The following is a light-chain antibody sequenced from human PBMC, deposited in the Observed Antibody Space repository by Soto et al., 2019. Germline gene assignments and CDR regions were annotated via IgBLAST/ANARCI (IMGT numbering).Light chain of an antibody. CDR1: SSDVGSYNL. J-gene: IGLJ2*01. V-gene: IGLV2-23*01. CDR3: CSYPSDSKVL. CDR2: EGT. Sequence: QSALTQPASVSGSPGQSITISCTGTSSDVGSYNLVSWYQQHPGKAPKLMIYEGTKRPSGVSNRFSGSKSGNTASLTVSGLQAEDEADYYCCSYPSDSKVLFGGGTKLTVL.